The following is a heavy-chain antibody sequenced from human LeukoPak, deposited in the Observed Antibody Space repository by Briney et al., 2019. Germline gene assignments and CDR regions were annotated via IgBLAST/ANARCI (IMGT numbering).Heavy chain of an antibody. CDR1: GYTFTNHW. J-gene: IGHJ2*01. D-gene: IGHD3-10*02. V-gene: IGHV5-51*01. Sequence: GESLKISCKGSGYTFTNHWIGWVRQMPGKGLEWMGSINPRDYDTRYSPSFQGQVTISVDKSISTASLQWSSLRASDTAMYFCARLSTYYDVPLPYWYFDLWGRGSLVIVSS. CDR2: INPRDYDT. CDR3: ARLSTYYDVPLPYWYFDL.